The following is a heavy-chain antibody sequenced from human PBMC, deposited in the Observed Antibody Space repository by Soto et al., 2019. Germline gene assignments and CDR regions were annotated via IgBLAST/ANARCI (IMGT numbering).Heavy chain of an antibody. CDR2: TSANGGST. D-gene: IGHD3-9*01. Sequence: EVQLLESGGGLVQPGGSLRLSCAASGFTFSSHAMSWVRQAPGKGLEWVSGTSANGGSTYYTDPVKGLFTISRDNAKNTLYLQMNSLRAEDTAVYYCAKAISTSRTLLDYWGQGTLVTVSS. J-gene: IGHJ4*02. V-gene: IGHV3-23*01. CDR1: GFTFSSHA. CDR3: AKAISTSRTLLDY.